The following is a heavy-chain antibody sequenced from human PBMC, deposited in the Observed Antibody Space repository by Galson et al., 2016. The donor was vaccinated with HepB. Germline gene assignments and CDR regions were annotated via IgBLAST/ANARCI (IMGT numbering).Heavy chain of an antibody. CDR3: TRGYMQTGMNV. CDR1: GDSVTSDETM. J-gene: IGHJ6*02. V-gene: IGHV6-1*01. CDR2: TYYRSQWFS. Sequence: CAIFGDSVTSDETMWNWIRQSPSRGLEWLGRTYYRSQWFSEYAMSVQGRITVTADTSRNQFSLQLDSVTPDDTAAYFCTRGYMQTGMNVWGQGTTVTVSS. D-gene: IGHD5-18*01.